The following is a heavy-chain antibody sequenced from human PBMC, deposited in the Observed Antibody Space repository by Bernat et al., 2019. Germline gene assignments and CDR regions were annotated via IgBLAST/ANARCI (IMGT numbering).Heavy chain of an antibody. V-gene: IGHV4-34*01. D-gene: IGHD6-13*01. CDR1: GGSFSGYY. Sequence: QVQLQQWGAGLLKPSETLSLTCAVYGGSFSGYYWSWIRQPPGKGLEWIGEITHIGSTNYNPSLKSRVTISVATSKHQFSLKLSSVTAADTTVYYCAGRSSSWSEGDYWGQGTLVTVSS. J-gene: IGHJ4*02. CDR2: ITHIGST. CDR3: AGRSSSWSEGDY.